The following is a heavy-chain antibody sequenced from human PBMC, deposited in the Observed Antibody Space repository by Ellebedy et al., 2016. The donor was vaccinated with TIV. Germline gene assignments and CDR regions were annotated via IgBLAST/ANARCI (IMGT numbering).Heavy chain of an antibody. D-gene: IGHD3-10*01. CDR1: GFTFNNFG. CDR2: ISSSGSTI. J-gene: IGHJ4*02. Sequence: GESLKISCAASGFTFNNFGMNWVRQAPGKGLEWISYISSSGSTIYYADSVKGRFTISRDNAKNSLYLQLSSLRAEDTAVYYCARRSRGPSYYFDYWGQGALVTVSS. CDR3: ARRSRGPSYYFDY. V-gene: IGHV3-48*04.